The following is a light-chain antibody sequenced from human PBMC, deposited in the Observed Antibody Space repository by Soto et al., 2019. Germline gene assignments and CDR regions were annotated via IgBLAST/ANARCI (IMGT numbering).Light chain of an antibody. CDR2: EVT. V-gene: IGLV2-23*02. Sequence: QSVLTQPASVSASPGQSITISCTGTSNDVGNYDLVSWYQQHPGKAPQLMIYEVTKRPSGVTDRFSGSKSDNTASLTISGLQAEDESDYYCSSYADVASSYVFGTGTKVTVL. CDR3: SSYADVASSYV. CDR1: SNDVGNYDL. J-gene: IGLJ1*01.